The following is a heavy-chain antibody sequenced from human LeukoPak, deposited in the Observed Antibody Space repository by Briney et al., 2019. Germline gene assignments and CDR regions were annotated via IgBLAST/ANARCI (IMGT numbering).Heavy chain of an antibody. J-gene: IGHJ6*03. CDR3: ARGGNYGLYYYYYVDV. V-gene: IGHV3-21*01. D-gene: IGHD1-7*01. CDR2: ISSSSSYI. CDR1: GFTFSSYS. Sequence: PGGSLRLSCAASGFTFSSYSMNWVRQAPGKGLKWVSSISSSSSYIYYADSVKGRFTISRDNAKNSLYLQMNSLRAEDTAVYYCARGGNYGLYYYYYVDVWGKGTTVTVSS.